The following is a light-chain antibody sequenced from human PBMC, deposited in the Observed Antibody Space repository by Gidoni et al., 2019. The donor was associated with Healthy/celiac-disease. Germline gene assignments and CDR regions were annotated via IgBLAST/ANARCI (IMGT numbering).Light chain of an antibody. CDR2: DVS. CDR1: SSDAGGYNY. CDR3: SSYTSSSTPYV. V-gene: IGLV2-14*03. J-gene: IGLJ3*02. Sequence: QSALTQPASVSGSPGQSITISCTGTSSDAGGYNYVSWYQQHPGKAPKLMIYDVSNRPSGVSNRFSGSKSGNTASLTISGLQAGDEADYYCSSYTSSSTPYVFGGGTKLTVL.